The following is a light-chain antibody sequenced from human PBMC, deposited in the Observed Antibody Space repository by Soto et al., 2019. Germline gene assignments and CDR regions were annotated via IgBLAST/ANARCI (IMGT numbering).Light chain of an antibody. CDR1: QTVNSKF. Sequence: ESVLPQSPGSLSLSPGERATLSCRASQTVNSKFLNWYQHKPGQAPRLLIYGASIRATGIPDRFSGSRSGADFTLTITRLEPEDFAVYFCQQFDDSRPAFTFGQGTKLEI. V-gene: IGKV3-20*01. CDR3: QQFDDSRPAFT. CDR2: GAS. J-gene: IGKJ2*01.